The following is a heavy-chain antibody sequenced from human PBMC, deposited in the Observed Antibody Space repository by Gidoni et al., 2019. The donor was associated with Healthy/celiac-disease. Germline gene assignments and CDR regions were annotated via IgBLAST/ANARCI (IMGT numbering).Heavy chain of an antibody. Sequence: QVQLVQSGAAVTTPGSSVTVSCKASGGSFSSYAISWVRQAPGQGLEWMGRIIPIHGLANYARKFQGRVTSTASKSTSTAYMELSSLRAEDTAVYYCARGVVAARGFDYWGQGTLVTVSS. CDR1: GGSFSSYA. CDR2: IIPIHGLA. V-gene: IGHV1-69*09. D-gene: IGHD6-6*01. J-gene: IGHJ4*02. CDR3: ARGVVAARGFDY.